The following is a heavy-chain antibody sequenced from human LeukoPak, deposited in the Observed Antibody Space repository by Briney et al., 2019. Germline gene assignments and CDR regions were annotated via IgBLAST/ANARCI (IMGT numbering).Heavy chain of an antibody. V-gene: IGHV3-30*02. D-gene: IGHD3-3*01. CDR3: AKTYYDFWSGYYPFDP. CDR2: IRYDGGNK. Sequence: GGSLRLSCAASGFTFSSYGLHWVRQPPGKGLEWVAFIRYDGGNKYYADSVKGRFTISRDNSKNTLYLQMNSLRPDDTAVYYCAKTYYDFWSGYYPFDPWGHGTLVTVSS. J-gene: IGHJ5*02. CDR1: GFTFSSYG.